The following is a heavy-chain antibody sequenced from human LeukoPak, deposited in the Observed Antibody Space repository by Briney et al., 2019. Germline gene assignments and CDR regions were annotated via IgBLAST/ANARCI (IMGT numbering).Heavy chain of an antibody. CDR3: ARGGYSGYDSVRRRVDY. D-gene: IGHD5-12*01. CDR2: FYSGGST. J-gene: IGHJ4*02. Sequence: GGSLRLSCAASGFTVSSNYMSWVRQAPGKGLEWVSVFYSGGSTYYADSVKGRFTISRDNSKNTLYLQMNSLRAEDTAVYYCARGGYSGYDSVRRRVDYWGQGTLVTVSS. CDR1: GFTVSSNY. V-gene: IGHV3-66*01.